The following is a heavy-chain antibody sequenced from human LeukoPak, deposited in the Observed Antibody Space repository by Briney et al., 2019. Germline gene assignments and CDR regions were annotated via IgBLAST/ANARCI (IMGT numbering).Heavy chain of an antibody. V-gene: IGHV3-43D*03. J-gene: IGHJ4*02. Sequence: GGSLRLSCAASGCTFNNYWMNWVRQAPRKGLEWVSLISWDGGSNYYADSVKGRFTISRDNSKNSLYLQMHSLRPEDTALYYCAKDISSGSTWSHYFDYWGQGTLVTVSS. CDR2: ISWDGGSN. CDR3: AKDISSGSTWSHYFDY. CDR1: GCTFNNYW. D-gene: IGHD6-13*01.